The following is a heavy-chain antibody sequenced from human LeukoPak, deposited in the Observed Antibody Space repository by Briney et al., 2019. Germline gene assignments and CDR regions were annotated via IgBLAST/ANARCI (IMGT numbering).Heavy chain of an antibody. V-gene: IGHV3-48*01. CDR2: ISSSSSTI. CDR1: GFTFSSYS. Sequence: AGGSLTLSCAASGFTFSSYSMNWVRHAPGKWLECVSYISSSSSTIYYADSVKGRFTISRDNAKNSLYLQMNSLRAEDTAVYYCAREAAGYSDDASDIWGQGTMVTVSS. D-gene: IGHD6-13*01. J-gene: IGHJ3*02. CDR3: AREAAGYSDDASDI.